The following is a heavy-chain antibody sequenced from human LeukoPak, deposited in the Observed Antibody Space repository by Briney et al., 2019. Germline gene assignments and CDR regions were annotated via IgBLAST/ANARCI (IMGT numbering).Heavy chain of an antibody. D-gene: IGHD6-25*01. CDR1: GYTFTSYD. Sequence: ASVKVSCKASGYTFTSYDINWVRQATGQGLEWMGWMNPNSGNTGYAQKFQGRVTMTRSTSISTAYMELSSLRSEDTAVYYCARGSRLVFRGSHYYYYMDVWGKGTTVTVSS. V-gene: IGHV1-8*01. CDR3: ARGSRLVFRGSHYYYYMDV. J-gene: IGHJ6*03. CDR2: MNPNSGNT.